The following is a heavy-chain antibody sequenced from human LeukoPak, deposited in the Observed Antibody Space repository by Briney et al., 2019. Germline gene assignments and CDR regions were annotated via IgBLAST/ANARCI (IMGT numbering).Heavy chain of an antibody. V-gene: IGHV3-20*04. CDR3: ARGNYYYDSSGYHSLDY. CDR2: INWNGGST. Sequence: GGSLRLSCAASGYTFDDYGMSWVRQAPGKGLEWVSGINWNGGSTGYADSVKGRFTISRDNAKNSLYLQMNSLRAEDTALYYCARGNYYYDSSGYHSLDYWGQGTLVTVSS. J-gene: IGHJ4*02. CDR1: GYTFDDYG. D-gene: IGHD3-22*01.